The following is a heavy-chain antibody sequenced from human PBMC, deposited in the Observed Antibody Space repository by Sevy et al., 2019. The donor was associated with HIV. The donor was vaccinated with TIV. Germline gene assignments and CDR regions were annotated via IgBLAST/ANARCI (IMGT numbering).Heavy chain of an antibody. CDR3: ARVTIDSYYSNYGMDV. CDR1: GGSVSSGSYY. V-gene: IGHV4-61*01. Sequence: SETLSLTCTVSGGSVSSGSYYWSWIRQPPGKGLEWIGYIYYSGSTKYNPSLKSRFTISVDTSKNQFSLKLSSVTAADTAVYYCARVTIDSYYSNYGMDVWGQGTTVTVS. D-gene: IGHD4-17*01. J-gene: IGHJ6*02. CDR2: IYYSGST.